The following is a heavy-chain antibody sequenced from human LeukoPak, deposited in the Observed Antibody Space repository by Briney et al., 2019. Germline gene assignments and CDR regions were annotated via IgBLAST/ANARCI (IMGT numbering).Heavy chain of an antibody. D-gene: IGHD1-14*01. J-gene: IGHJ4*02. Sequence: TGGSLRLSCEVSGFTFDNYDMHWVRQTTGKGLEWVSAIGSAGYTYYADSVRGRFTITRDNAKQSLYLQMNSLRVEDTAVYHCVRQPDSARYGFDYWGRGTQVTVSS. V-gene: IGHV3-13*01. CDR2: IGSAGYT. CDR3: VRQPDSARYGFDY. CDR1: GFTFDNYD.